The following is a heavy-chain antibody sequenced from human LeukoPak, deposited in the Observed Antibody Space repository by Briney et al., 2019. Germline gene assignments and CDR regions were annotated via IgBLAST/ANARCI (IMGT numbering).Heavy chain of an antibody. CDR1: GFSVSDNS. CDR2: TSSSGSTI. D-gene: IGHD3-10*01. V-gene: IGHV3-11*04. CDR3: AREGVLLWFGEPSNSFDY. Sequence: PGGSLRLSCTVSGFSVSDNSMSWVRQAPGKGLEWVSYTSSSGSTIYYADSVKGRFTISRDNAKNSLYLQMNSLRAEDTAVYYCAREGVLLWFGEPSNSFDYWGQGTLVTVSS. J-gene: IGHJ4*02.